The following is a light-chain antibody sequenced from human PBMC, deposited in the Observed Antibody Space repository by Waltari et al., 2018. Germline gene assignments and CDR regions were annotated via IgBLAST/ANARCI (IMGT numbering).Light chain of an antibody. J-gene: IGLJ1*01. Sequence: QSALTKPASVSGTPGQSITISCTGTTSDVGSYDLVSWYQQHPGEAPKLLICEVFKRPPGFSSRFSGSKSGSPASLTISGLQPEDEADYYCCSYAGRGTYVFGSGTKVTVL. CDR3: CSYAGRGTYV. CDR1: TSDVGSYDL. CDR2: EVF. V-gene: IGLV2-23*02.